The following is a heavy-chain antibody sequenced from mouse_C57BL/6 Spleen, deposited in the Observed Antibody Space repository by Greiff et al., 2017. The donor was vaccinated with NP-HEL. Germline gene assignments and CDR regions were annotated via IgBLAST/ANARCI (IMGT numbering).Heavy chain of an antibody. Sequence: EVKLMESGGGLVKPGGSLKLSCAASGFTFSSYTMSWVRQTPEKRLEWVATISGGGGNTYYPDSVKGRFTISRDNAKNTLYLQMSSLRSEDTALYYCARPPNYYGSSYRYFDVWGTGTTVTVSS. CDR1: GFTFSSYT. CDR3: ARPPNYYGSSYRYFDV. CDR2: ISGGGGNT. D-gene: IGHD1-1*01. V-gene: IGHV5-9*01. J-gene: IGHJ1*03.